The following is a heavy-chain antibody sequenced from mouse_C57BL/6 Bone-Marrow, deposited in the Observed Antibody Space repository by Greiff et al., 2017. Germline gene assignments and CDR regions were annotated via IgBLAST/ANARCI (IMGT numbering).Heavy chain of an antibody. V-gene: IGHV1-81*01. J-gene: IGHJ2*01. Sequence: VQLQQPGAELARPGASVKLSCKASGYTFTSYGLSWVKQRTGQGLEWIGEIYPRSGNTYYNEKFKGKATLTADKSSSTAYMELRSLTSEDSAVYFCARGGLLRLNYFDCWGQGTTLTVSS. CDR3: ARGGLLRLNYFDC. CDR2: IYPRSGNT. CDR1: GYTFTSYG. D-gene: IGHD2-3*01.